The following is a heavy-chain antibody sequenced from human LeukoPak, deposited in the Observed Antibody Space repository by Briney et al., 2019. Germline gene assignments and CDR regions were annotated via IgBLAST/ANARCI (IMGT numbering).Heavy chain of an antibody. Sequence: GGSLRLSCAASGFTFSSYAMSWVRQAPGKGLEWVSSLSDSGGRTYYADSVKGRFTISRDNSKNTLFLQMNSLRAEDTAVYHCAKGPFSQVDYWGQGTLVTVSS. CDR3: AKGPFSQVDY. CDR1: GFTFSSYA. V-gene: IGHV3-23*01. CDR2: LSDSGGRT. D-gene: IGHD3-3*02. J-gene: IGHJ4*02.